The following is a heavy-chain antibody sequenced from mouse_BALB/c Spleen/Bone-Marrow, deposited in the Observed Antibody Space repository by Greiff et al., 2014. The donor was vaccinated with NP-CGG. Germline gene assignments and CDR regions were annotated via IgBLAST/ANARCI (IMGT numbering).Heavy chain of an antibody. CDR3: ARFYYYGSSYFDV. J-gene: IGHJ1*01. V-gene: IGHV5-4*02. Sequence: EVQRVESGGGLVKPGGSLKLSCAASGFTFSDYYMYWVRQTPEKRLEWVATISDGGSYTYYPDSVKGRFTISRDNAKNNLYLQMSSLKSEDTAMYYCARFYYYGSSYFDVWGAGTTVTVSS. CDR1: GFTFSDYY. D-gene: IGHD1-1*01. CDR2: ISDGGSYT.